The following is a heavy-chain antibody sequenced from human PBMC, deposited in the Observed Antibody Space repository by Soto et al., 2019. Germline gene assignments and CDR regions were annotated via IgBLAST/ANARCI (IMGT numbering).Heavy chain of an antibody. D-gene: IGHD3-3*01. J-gene: IGHJ5*02. Sequence: XGTLSLTCTVSGGSISSYYWSWIRQPPGKGLEWIGYIYYSGSTNYNPPLKSRVTISVDTSKNQFSLKLSSVTAAETAVYYCARAAPNDYDFWSGYLGGNWFDPWGQGTLVTVSS. V-gene: IGHV4-59*01. CDR2: IYYSGST. CDR1: GGSISSYY. CDR3: ARAAPNDYDFWSGYLGGNWFDP.